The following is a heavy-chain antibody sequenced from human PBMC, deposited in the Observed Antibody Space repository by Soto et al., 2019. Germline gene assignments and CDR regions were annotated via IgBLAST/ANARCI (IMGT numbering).Heavy chain of an antibody. Sequence: QVQLVQSGAEVKKPGSSVKVSCKVSGGTFSNYAIDWVRLAPGHGLEWMGGIVPIFGTTYYTQKFQGRATIIAADSTTTAYLEMSSLRSEDTAXXXXXXXXXXXXXXXXXXXXVXGQGTAVTVSS. CDR2: IVPIFGTT. V-gene: IGHV1-69*12. CDR1: GGTFSNYA. CDR3: XXXXXXXXXXXXXXXXV. J-gene: IGHJ6*02.